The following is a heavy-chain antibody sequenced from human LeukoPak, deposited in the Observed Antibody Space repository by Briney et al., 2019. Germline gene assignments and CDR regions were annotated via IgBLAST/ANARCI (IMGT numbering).Heavy chain of an antibody. Sequence: GGSPRLSCAASGFTFSSYAMSWVRQAPGKGLEWVSAISGSGGSTYYADSVKGRFTISRDNSNNTLYLQMNSLRAEDPAVYYCAKADSSGYYGYYFDYWGQGTLVTVSS. V-gene: IGHV3-23*01. CDR1: GFTFSSYA. CDR2: ISGSGGST. D-gene: IGHD3-22*01. J-gene: IGHJ4*02. CDR3: AKADSSGYYGYYFDY.